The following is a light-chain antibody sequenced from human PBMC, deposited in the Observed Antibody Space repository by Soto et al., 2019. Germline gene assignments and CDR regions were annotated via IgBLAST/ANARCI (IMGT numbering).Light chain of an antibody. J-gene: IGKJ1*01. CDR2: GAS. Sequence: IELTQSPGTLSLSPGERATLSCRASQSVSSSYLAWYQQKPGQAPRLLIYGASSRATGIPDRFSGSGSGTDFTLTISRLEPEDFAVYYCQQYGTSPPGTFGQGTKVEIK. CDR3: QQYGTSPPGT. CDR1: QSVSSSY. V-gene: IGKV3-20*01.